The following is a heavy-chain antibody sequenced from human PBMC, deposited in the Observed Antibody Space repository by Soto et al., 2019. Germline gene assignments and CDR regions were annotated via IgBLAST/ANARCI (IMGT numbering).Heavy chain of an antibody. CDR1: GFTFSNAW. J-gene: IGHJ3*02. Sequence: GGSLRLSCAASGFTFSNAWMSWVRQAPGKGLEWVGRIKSKTDGGTTDYAAPVKGRFTISRDDSKNTLYLQMNSLKTEDTAVYYCTTDPEKTGAYDAFDIWGQGTMVTVSS. CDR2: IKSKTDGGTT. V-gene: IGHV3-15*01. CDR3: TTDPEKTGAYDAFDI. D-gene: IGHD7-27*01.